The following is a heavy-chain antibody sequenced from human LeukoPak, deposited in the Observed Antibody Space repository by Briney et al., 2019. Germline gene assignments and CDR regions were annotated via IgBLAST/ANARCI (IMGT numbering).Heavy chain of an antibody. CDR1: GGSFSGYY. D-gene: IGHD4-23*01. J-gene: IGHJ4*02. CDR2: IKHGGST. Sequence: PPETMSLTSAVYGGSFSGYYRSWIRQPPGKGLEWIGEIKHGGSTNYSPSLKSRVTISVDTSKNQSSLKLSSGAAADTAVYYCAGGNGGDWGQGTPVSVSS. CDR3: AGGNGGD. V-gene: IGHV4-34*01.